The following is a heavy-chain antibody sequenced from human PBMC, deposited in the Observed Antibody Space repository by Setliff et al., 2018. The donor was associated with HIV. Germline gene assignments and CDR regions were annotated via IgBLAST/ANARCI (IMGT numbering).Heavy chain of an antibody. D-gene: IGHD3-9*01. Sequence: PSETLSLTCTVSSGSISTYHWSWIRQPPGKGLGWIGSIYYSGTPYYSPSLNSRVTISLDMSKTQFFLRLISMTAADTAVYYCARLNDWRHTFDIGGQGITVTVSS. CDR2: IYYSGTP. CDR1: SGSISTYH. V-gene: IGHV4-59*12. CDR3: ARLNDWRHTFDI. J-gene: IGHJ3*02.